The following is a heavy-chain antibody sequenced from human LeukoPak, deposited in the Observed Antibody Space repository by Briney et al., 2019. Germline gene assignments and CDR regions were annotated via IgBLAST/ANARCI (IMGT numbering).Heavy chain of an antibody. CDR1: GGSFSGDY. CDR3: ARAVVVVTAPIPYYFDY. Sequence: SVTLSLTCAVYGGSFSGDYWSWSRQPPGKGLEWIGEINHSGSTNYNPSLKSRVTISVDTSKNQFSLKLSSVTAADTAVYYCARAVVVVTAPIPYYFDYWGQGTLVTVSS. D-gene: IGHD2-21*02. CDR2: INHSGST. V-gene: IGHV4-34*01. J-gene: IGHJ4*02.